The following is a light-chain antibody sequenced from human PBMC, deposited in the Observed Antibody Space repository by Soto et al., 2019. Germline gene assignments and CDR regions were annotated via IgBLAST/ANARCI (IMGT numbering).Light chain of an antibody. CDR3: SSHGGANNFYV. Sequence: QSVLTQPPSASGSPGQSVTISCTGTNSDIGAYDYVSWYQQHPGKVSKLMIYEVSKRPSGVPDRFSASKSGNTASLTVSGLQAEDEADYYCSSHGGANNFYVFGTGTKVTVL. CDR2: EVS. V-gene: IGLV2-8*01. CDR1: NSDIGAYDY. J-gene: IGLJ1*01.